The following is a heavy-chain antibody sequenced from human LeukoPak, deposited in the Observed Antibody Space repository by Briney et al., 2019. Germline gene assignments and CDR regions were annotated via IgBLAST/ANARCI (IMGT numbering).Heavy chain of an antibody. CDR2: IYTSGST. V-gene: IGHV4-61*02. Sequence: SETLSLTCTVSGGSISSGSYYWSWIRQPAGKGLEWIGRIYTSGSTNYNPSLKSRVTISVDTSKNQFSLKLSSVTAADTAVYYCASVRSYSSSWYEQTSEYYFDYWGQGTLVTVSS. CDR3: ASVRSYSSSWYEQTSEYYFDY. D-gene: IGHD6-13*01. J-gene: IGHJ4*02. CDR1: GGSISSGSYY.